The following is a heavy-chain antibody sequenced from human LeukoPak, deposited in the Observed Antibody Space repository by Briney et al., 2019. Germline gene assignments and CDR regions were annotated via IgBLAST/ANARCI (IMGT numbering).Heavy chain of an antibody. Sequence: ASVKVSCKASGGTLSGYAISWVRQAPGQGLEWMGGIIPIFGTANYAQKFQGRVTITADESTSTAYMELSSLRSEDTAVYYCARPPYSGSYQYFQHWGQGTLVTVSS. V-gene: IGHV1-69*13. CDR1: GGTLSGYA. D-gene: IGHD1-26*01. J-gene: IGHJ1*01. CDR3: ARPPYSGSYQYFQH. CDR2: IIPIFGTA.